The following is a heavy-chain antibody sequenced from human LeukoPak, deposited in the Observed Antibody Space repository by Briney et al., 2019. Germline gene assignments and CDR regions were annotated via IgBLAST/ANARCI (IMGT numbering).Heavy chain of an antibody. CDR1: GGSVRSINHY. V-gene: IGHV4-61*01. CDR2: LYYSGST. CDR3: ARGSGYGDY. J-gene: IGHJ4*02. Sequence: SETLSLTCTVSGGSVRSINHYWGWIRQPPGKGLEWIGYLYYSGSTSYNPSLKSRVTISINTSKNQFSLRLSSVTAADTAVYYCARGSGYGDYWGQGTLVTVSS. D-gene: IGHD5-12*01.